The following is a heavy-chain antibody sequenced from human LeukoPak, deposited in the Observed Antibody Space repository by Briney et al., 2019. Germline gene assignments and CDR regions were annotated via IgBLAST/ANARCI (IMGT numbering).Heavy chain of an antibody. Sequence: GGSLRLSCAASGFTLSSYAMGWVRQAPGEGLEWVAGLGSSGTTTFYADSVKGRCSISRDFSKSTLHLQLNNLTAADTAVYFCARRASPGEYSSYFYHGLDVWGQGTTVTVSS. D-gene: IGHD2/OR15-2a*01. J-gene: IGHJ6*02. V-gene: IGHV3-23*05. CDR1: GFTLSSYA. CDR2: LGSSGTTT. CDR3: ARRASPGEYSSYFYHGLDV.